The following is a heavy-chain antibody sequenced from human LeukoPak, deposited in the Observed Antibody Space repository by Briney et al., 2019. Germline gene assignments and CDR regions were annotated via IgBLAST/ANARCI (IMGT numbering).Heavy chain of an antibody. J-gene: IGHJ3*02. CDR1: GYMFATYW. CDR3: ARLLSGSYYSAFDI. D-gene: IGHD1-26*01. V-gene: IGHV5-51*01. CDR2: VYLGDSDA. Sequence: GESLKISCKDSGYMFATYWIGWVRQMPGKGLEWMGIVYLGDSDARYSPSFQGQVTMSADKSLSTAYLQWSSLKASDTAMYYCARLLSGSYYSAFDIWGQGTMVTVSS.